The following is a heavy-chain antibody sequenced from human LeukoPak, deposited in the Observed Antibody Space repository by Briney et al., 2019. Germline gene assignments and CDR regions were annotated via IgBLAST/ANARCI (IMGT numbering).Heavy chain of an antibody. Sequence: SVKVSCKASGGTFSSYAISWVRQAPGQGLEWMGGIIPIFGTANYAQKFQGRVTITADESTSTAYMELSSLRSEDTAVYYCARVSYYDSSGGRHNWFDPWGQGTLVTVSS. CDR2: IIPIFGTA. CDR1: GGTFSSYA. CDR3: ARVSYYDSSGGRHNWFDP. V-gene: IGHV1-69*01. J-gene: IGHJ5*02. D-gene: IGHD3-22*01.